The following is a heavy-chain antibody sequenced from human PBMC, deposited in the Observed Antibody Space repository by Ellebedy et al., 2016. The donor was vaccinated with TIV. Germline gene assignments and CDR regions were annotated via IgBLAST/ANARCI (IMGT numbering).Heavy chain of an antibody. CDR2: IRQEGDEI. CDR3: ARRASYGDYAVQVNPWFDP. V-gene: IGHV3-7*01. J-gene: IGHJ5*02. D-gene: IGHD4-17*01. Sequence: GESLKISCAASGFNFRSYWMTWVRQAPGKGLEWVAKIRQEGDEIYYVESVKGRFTISRDDAKNSLFLQMNSLRVEDTAVYYCARRASYGDYAVQVNPWFDPWGQGTLVTVSS. CDR1: GFNFRSYW.